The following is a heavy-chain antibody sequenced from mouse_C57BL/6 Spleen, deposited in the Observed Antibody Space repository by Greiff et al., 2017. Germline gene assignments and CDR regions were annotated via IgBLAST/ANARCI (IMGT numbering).Heavy chain of an antibody. CDR2: IYPSDSYT. Sequence: QVQLQQPGAELVKPGSSVKLSCKASGYTFTSYWMQWVKQRPGQGLEWIGDIYPSDSYTNYNQKFKDKATLTVDTSSSTAYMQLSSLTSEDSAVYYCARGGFITTAGVDYWGQGTTLTVSA. J-gene: IGHJ2*01. D-gene: IGHD1-2*01. V-gene: IGHV1-50*01. CDR1: GYTFTSYW. CDR3: ARGGFITTAGVDY.